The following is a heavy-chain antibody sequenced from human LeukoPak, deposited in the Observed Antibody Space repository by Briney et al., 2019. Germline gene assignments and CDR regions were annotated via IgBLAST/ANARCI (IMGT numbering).Heavy chain of an antibody. CDR1: GFTFSSYV. CDR2: INWNAVRV. D-gene: IGHD3-22*01. CDR3: ARLRNYDSSGYYFEIDY. Sequence: GGSLRLSCAVSGFTFSSYVMTWVRQVPGKGLEWVSGINWNAVRVGYADSVKGRFTISRDNAKNSLYLQMNSLRAEDTAFYYCARLRNYDSSGYYFEIDYWGQGTLVTVSS. J-gene: IGHJ4*02. V-gene: IGHV3-20*04.